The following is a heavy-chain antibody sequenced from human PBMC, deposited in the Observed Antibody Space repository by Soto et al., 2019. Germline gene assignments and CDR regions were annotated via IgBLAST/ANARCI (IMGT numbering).Heavy chain of an antibody. CDR3: ARDYGDYGMDV. Sequence: SETLSLTCTVSGGSISSYYWSWIRQPPGEGLEWIGYIYYSGSTNYNPSLKSRVTISLDTSKNQFPLKLSSVTAADTAVYYCARDYGDYGMDVWGQGTTVTVSS. CDR2: IYYSGST. CDR1: GGSISSYY. D-gene: IGHD4-17*01. V-gene: IGHV4-59*01. J-gene: IGHJ6*02.